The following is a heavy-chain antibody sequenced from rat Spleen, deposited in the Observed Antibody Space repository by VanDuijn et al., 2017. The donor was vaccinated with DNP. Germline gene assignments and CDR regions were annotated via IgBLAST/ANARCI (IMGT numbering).Heavy chain of an antibody. CDR1: GFTFSNYD. J-gene: IGHJ2*01. CDR3: ARDNYGGYGDFDY. Sequence: EVQLVESGGGLVQPGRSLKLSCAASGFTFSNYDMAWVRQAPTKGLEWVASISPSGGSTYYRDSVKGRFTISSDNAKSTLYLQMDSLRSEDTATYYCARDNYGGYGDFDYWGQGVMVTVSS. CDR2: ISPSGGST. V-gene: IGHV5-25*01. D-gene: IGHD1-11*01.